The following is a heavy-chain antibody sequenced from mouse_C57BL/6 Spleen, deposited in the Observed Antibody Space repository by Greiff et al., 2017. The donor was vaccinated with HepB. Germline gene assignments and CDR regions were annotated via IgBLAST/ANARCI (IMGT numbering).Heavy chain of an antibody. V-gene: IGHV1-52*01. J-gene: IGHJ4*01. CDR3: ASENYYAMDY. CDR2: IDPSDSET. CDR1: GYTFTSYW. Sequence: QVQLQQSGAELVRPGSSVKLSCKASGYTFTSYWMHWVKQRPIQGLEWIGNIDPSDSETHYNQKFKDKATLTVDKSSSTAYMPLSSLTSEDSAVYYCASENYYAMDYWGQGTSVTVSS.